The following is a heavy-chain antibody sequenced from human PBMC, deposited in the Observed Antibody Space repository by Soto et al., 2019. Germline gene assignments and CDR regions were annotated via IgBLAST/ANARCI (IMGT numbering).Heavy chain of an antibody. J-gene: IGHJ3*02. CDR2: IYYSGST. CDR3: AREVFWSGYYKGAFDI. CDR1: GGSISSGGYY. Sequence: TSETLSLTCNVSGGSISSGGYYWSWIRKHPVKGLEWIGYIYYSGSTYYNPSLKSRVTISVDTSKNQFSLKLSSVTAADTAVYYCAREVFWSGYYKGAFDIWGQGAMVTVSS. V-gene: IGHV4-31*03. D-gene: IGHD3-3*01.